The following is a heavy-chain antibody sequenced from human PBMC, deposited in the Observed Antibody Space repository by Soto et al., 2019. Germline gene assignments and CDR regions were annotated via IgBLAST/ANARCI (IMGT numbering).Heavy chain of an antibody. V-gene: IGHV1-69*13. J-gene: IGHJ4*02. CDR2: IIPIFGTA. Sequence: SVKVSFKASGGTFSSYAISWVRQAPGQGLEWMGGIIPIFGTANYAQKFQGRVTITADESTSTAYMELSSLRSEDTAVYYCARGGSGWFDYYFDYWGQGTLVTVSS. D-gene: IGHD6-19*01. CDR1: GGTFSSYA. CDR3: ARGGSGWFDYYFDY.